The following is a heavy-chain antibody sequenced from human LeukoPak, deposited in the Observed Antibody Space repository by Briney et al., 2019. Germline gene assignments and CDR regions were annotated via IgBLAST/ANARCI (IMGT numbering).Heavy chain of an antibody. J-gene: IGHJ6*03. CDR1: GASISSYY. CDR3: ARTTEGGYAYDYFYYYYMDV. CDR2: IYYSGST. D-gene: IGHD5-18*01. Sequence: SETLSFTCTVSGASISSYYWSWIRQPPGKGLEWIGYIYYSGSTNYNPSLKSRVTISVDTSKNQFSLKLSSVTAADTAVYYCARTTEGGYAYDYFYYYYMDVWGKGTTVTISS. V-gene: IGHV4-59*01.